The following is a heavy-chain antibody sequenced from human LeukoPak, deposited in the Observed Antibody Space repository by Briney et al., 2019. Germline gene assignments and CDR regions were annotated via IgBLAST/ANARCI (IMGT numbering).Heavy chain of an antibody. Sequence: GGSLRLSWSASEXTFSGYTMNWVRQAPGKGLEWVSSISSSSGYIYYAGSLKGRFTISRDSAKNSLYLQMNSLRAEDTAVYYCARGRGGNYFDYWGQGSLVTVSS. V-gene: IGHV3-21*01. D-gene: IGHD3-10*01. J-gene: IGHJ4*02. CDR3: ARGRGGNYFDY. CDR2: ISSSSGYI. CDR1: EXTFSGYT.